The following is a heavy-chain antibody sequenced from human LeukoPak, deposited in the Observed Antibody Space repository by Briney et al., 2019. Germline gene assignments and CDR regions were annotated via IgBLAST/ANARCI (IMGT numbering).Heavy chain of an antibody. D-gene: IGHD3-10*01. Sequence: GGSLRLSCAASGFTFSSSAMHWVRQAPGKGLEWVAVVFSDGTYKYYADSVKGRFTISRDNSKNTLYLQMNSLRAKDTAVYYCARDREASTFRAGFLDYWGQGTLVTASS. J-gene: IGHJ4*02. CDR2: VFSDGTYK. CDR1: GFTFSSSA. V-gene: IGHV3-33*08. CDR3: ARDREASTFRAGFLDY.